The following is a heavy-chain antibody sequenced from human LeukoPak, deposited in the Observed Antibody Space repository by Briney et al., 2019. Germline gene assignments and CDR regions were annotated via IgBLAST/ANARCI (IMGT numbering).Heavy chain of an antibody. V-gene: IGHV3-33*01. CDR3: ACTPGYSSGWLVDY. CDR1: GFTFSSYG. Sequence: GGSLRLSCAASGFTFSSYGMHWVRQAPGKGLEWVAVIWYDGSNKYYADSVKGRFTISRDNSKNTLYLQMNSLRAEDTAVYYCACTPGYSSGWLVDYWGQGTLVTVSS. D-gene: IGHD6-19*01. CDR2: IWYDGSNK. J-gene: IGHJ4*02.